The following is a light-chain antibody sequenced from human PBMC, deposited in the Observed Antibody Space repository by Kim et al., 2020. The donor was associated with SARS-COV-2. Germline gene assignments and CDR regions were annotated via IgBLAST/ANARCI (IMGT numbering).Light chain of an antibody. CDR1: RASSTY. Sequence: SAATGDRGTVTCRASRASSTYLAWYQQKPGQAPKLLIYATSTLLSGVPSRFSGSGSGTDFTLTISCLQSEDFATYYCHQYYSDPYTFGRGTKLEI. CDR3: HQYYSDPYT. CDR2: ATS. V-gene: IGKV1-8*01. J-gene: IGKJ2*01.